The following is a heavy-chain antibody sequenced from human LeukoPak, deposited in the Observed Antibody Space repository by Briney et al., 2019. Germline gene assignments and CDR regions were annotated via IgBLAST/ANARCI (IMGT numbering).Heavy chain of an antibody. D-gene: IGHD6-19*01. V-gene: IGHV1-2*02. CDR1: GYTFTGYY. Sequence: ASVKVSCKASGYTFTGYYLHWVRQAPGQGLEWMGWSNPNSGGTNYAQNFQGRVTMTRDTSISTAYLELSWLQSDDTAVYYCARMGVSSGWSTYAFDIWGQGTMVTVSS. J-gene: IGHJ3*02. CDR3: ARMGVSSGWSTYAFDI. CDR2: SNPNSGGT.